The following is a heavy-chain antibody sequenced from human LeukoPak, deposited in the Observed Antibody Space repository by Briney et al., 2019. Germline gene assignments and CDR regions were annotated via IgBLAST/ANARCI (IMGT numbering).Heavy chain of an antibody. CDR3: ARDGYCTNGVCYEDYYGMDV. CDR1: GGSISSYY. J-gene: IGHJ6*02. CDR2: IYYSGST. Sequence: TSETLSLTCTVSGGSISSYYWSWIRQPPGKGLEWIGYIYYSGSTNYNPSLKSRVTISVDTSKNQFSLQLSSVTAADTAVYYCARDGYCTNGVCYEDYYGMDVWGQGTTVTVSS. V-gene: IGHV4-59*01. D-gene: IGHD2-8*01.